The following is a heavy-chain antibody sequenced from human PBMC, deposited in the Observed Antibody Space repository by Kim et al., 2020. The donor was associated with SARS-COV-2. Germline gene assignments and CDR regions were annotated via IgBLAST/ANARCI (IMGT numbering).Heavy chain of an antibody. D-gene: IGHD3-9*01. CDR1: GYTFTSYG. CDR2: ISAYNGNT. CDR3: AFSAGRDWLDPYSMYYFDY. V-gene: IGHV1-18*01. Sequence: ASVKVSCKASGYTFTSYGISWVRQAPGQGLEWMGWISAYNGNTNYAQKLQGRVTMTTDTSTSTAYMELRSLRSDDTAVYYCAFSAGRDWLDPYSMYYFDYWGQGTLVTVSS. J-gene: IGHJ4*02.